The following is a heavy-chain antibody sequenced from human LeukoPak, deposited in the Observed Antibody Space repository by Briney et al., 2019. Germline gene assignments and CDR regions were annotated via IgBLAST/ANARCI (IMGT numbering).Heavy chain of an antibody. D-gene: IGHD3-10*01. CDR1: GFTFSSYS. CDR2: ISSSSSYI. J-gene: IGHJ4*02. Sequence: PGGSLRLSCAASGFTFSSYSMNWVRQAPGKGLEWVSSISSSSSYIYYADSVKGRFTISRDNAKNSLYLQMNSLRAEDTAVYYCARGMGGSGSYYNGNFDYWGQGTLVTVSS. CDR3: ARGMGGSGSYYNGNFDY. V-gene: IGHV3-21*01.